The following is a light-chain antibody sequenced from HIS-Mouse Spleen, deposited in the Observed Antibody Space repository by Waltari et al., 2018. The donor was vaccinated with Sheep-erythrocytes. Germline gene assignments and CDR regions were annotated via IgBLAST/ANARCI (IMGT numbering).Light chain of an antibody. CDR3: QAWDSSTEV. Sequence: SYELTQPPSVSVSPGQTASITCSGDKLGDKYACWYQQKPGQSPVRVIYQDSKRPSGSPERFSGSNSGNTATLTISGTQAMDEADYYCQAWDSSTEVFGGGTKLTVL. J-gene: IGLJ2*01. CDR1: KLGDKY. CDR2: QDS. V-gene: IGLV3-1*01.